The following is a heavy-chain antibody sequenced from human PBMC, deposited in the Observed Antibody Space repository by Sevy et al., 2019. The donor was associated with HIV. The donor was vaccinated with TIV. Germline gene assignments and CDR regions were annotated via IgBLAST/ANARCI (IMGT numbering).Heavy chain of an antibody. CDR2: IHSGDNT. CDR1: GFTVSGTY. J-gene: IGHJ4*02. D-gene: IGHD2-21*02. V-gene: IGHV3-53*05. CDR3: ARGGGYCGGDCYSIDY. Sequence: GGSLRLSCAASGFTVSGTYMSWVRQAPGKGLDWVSIIHSGDNTDYADSVKGRFTISRDNSKDTLFLQMNSLTPEDTAVYYCARGGGYCGGDCYSIDYWGQGALVTVSS.